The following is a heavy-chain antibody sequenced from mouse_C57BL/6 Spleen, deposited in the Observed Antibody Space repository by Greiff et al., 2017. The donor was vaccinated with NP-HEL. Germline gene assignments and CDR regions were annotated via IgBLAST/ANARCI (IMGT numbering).Heavy chain of an antibody. V-gene: IGHV1-82*01. CDR1: GYAFSSSW. J-gene: IGHJ2*01. Sequence: LQQSGPELVKPGASVKISCKASGYAFSSSWMNWVKQRPGKGLEWIGRIYPGDGDTNYNGKFKGKATLTADKSSSTAYMQLSSLTSEDSAVYFCARDSSGYPYFDYWGQVTTLTVSS. CDR3: ARDSSGYPYFDY. CDR2: IYPGDGDT. D-gene: IGHD3-2*02.